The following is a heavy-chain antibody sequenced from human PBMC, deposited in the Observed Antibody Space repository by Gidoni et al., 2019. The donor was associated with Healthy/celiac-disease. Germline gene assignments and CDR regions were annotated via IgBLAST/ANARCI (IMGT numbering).Heavy chain of an antibody. Sequence: EVQLVESGGGLVQPGRSLRLSCAASGFTFDEYAMHWVRQAPGKGLECVSGISWNSGSIGYADSVKGRFTISRDNAKNSLYLQMNSLRAEDTALYYCAKDISGYGYYFDYWGQGTLVTVSS. J-gene: IGHJ4*02. V-gene: IGHV3-9*01. D-gene: IGHD3-22*01. CDR2: ISWNSGSI. CDR3: AKDISGYGYYFDY. CDR1: GFTFDEYA.